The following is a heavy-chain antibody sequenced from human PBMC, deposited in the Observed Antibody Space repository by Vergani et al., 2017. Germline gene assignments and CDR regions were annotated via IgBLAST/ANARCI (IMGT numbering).Heavy chain of an antibody. CDR1: GGSISSYY. V-gene: IGHV4-59*01. Sequence: QVQLQESGPGLVKPSETLSLTCTVSGGSISSYYWSWIRQPPGKGLEWIGYIYYSGSTNYNPSLKSRVTISVDTSKNQFSLKLSSVTAADTAVYYCARGTGFHFDYWGQGTLVTVSS. CDR3: ARGTGFHFDY. J-gene: IGHJ4*02. D-gene: IGHD1-1*01. CDR2: IYYSGST.